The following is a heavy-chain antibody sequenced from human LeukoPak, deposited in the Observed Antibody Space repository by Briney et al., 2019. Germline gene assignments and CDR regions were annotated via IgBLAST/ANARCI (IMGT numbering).Heavy chain of an antibody. D-gene: IGHD3-9*01. CDR1: GGSISSYY. CDR2: IYYSGST. V-gene: IGHV4-59*01. Sequence: PSETLSLTCTVPGGSISSYYWSWIRQPPGKGLEWIGYIYYSGSTNYNPSLKSRVTISVDTSKNQFSLKLSSVTAADTAVYYCARGPGYYDILQYYYGMDVWGKGTTVTVSS. CDR3: ARGPGYYDILQYYYGMDV. J-gene: IGHJ6*04.